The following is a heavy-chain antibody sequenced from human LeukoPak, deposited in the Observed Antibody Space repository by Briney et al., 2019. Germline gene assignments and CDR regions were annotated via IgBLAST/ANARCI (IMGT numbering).Heavy chain of an antibody. CDR2: LRYDGSNK. D-gene: IGHD4-17*01. CDR1: GFTFSRYG. CDR3: AKDPTTTTVTRPIGDWYFDL. J-gene: IGHJ2*01. Sequence: GGSLRLSCAASGFTFSRYGMHWVRQAPGKGLEWVAFLRYDGSNKYYVDSVKGRFTISRDNSKNTLYLQMNSLRAEDTAVYYCAKDPTTTTVTRPIGDWYFDLWGRGTLVTVSS. V-gene: IGHV3-30*02.